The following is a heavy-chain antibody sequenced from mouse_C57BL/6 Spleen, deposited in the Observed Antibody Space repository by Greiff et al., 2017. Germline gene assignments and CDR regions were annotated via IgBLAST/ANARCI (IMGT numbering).Heavy chain of an antibody. V-gene: IGHV1-55*01. CDR3: TSSYGNYEGY. Sequence: QVQLQQSGAELVKPGASVKMSCKASGYTFTSYWITWVKQRPGQGLEWIGDIYPGSGSTNYNEKFKSKDTLTVDTSSSTAYMQLSSLTSEASAFYYCTSSYGNYEGYWGQGTTLTVSS. CDR2: IYPGSGST. J-gene: IGHJ2*01. D-gene: IGHD2-1*01. CDR1: GYTFTSYW.